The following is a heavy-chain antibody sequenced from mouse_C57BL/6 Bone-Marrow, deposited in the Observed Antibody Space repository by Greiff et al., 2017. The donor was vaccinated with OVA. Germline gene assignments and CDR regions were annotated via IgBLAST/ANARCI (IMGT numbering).Heavy chain of an antibody. CDR1: GYTFTSYW. CDR2: IDPSDSYT. V-gene: IGHV1-50*01. CDR3: AIAVFAY. Sequence: QVQLQQPGAELVKPGASVKLSCKASGYTFTSYWMQWVKQRPGQGLEWIGEIDPSDSYTNYNQKFKGKATLTVDTSSSTAYMHLSSLTSEDSAVYYCAIAVFAYWGQGTLVTVSA. J-gene: IGHJ3*01.